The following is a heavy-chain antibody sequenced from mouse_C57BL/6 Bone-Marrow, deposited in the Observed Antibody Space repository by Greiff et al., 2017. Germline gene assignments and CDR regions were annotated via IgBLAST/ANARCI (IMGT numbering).Heavy chain of an antibody. CDR3: ASPQYYGSSDDYFDC. Sequence: QVQLKESGPELVKPGASVKISCKASGYAFSSSWMNWVKQRPGKGLEWIGRIYPGDGDTNYNGKFKGKATLTVDKSSSTAYMQLSSLTSEDSAVYFCASPQYYGSSDDYFDCWCQGTTLTVSS. CDR2: IYPGDGDT. J-gene: IGHJ2*01. V-gene: IGHV1-82*01. D-gene: IGHD1-1*01. CDR1: GYAFSSSW.